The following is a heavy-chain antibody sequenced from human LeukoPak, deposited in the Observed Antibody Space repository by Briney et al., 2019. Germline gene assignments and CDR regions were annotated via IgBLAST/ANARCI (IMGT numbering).Heavy chain of an antibody. CDR3: ARDVRRSDSGYAMFGY. Sequence: ASVKVSCKTSGYAFTDYPLHWLRQAPGQRLQWMGWINADKGNTKYSQEFQGRVTITRDTFATTTYMELSSLTSEDTAVYYCARDVRRSDSGYAMFGYWGQGTLVTASS. D-gene: IGHD5-12*01. V-gene: IGHV1-3*01. CDR2: INADKGNT. J-gene: IGHJ4*02. CDR1: GYAFTDYP.